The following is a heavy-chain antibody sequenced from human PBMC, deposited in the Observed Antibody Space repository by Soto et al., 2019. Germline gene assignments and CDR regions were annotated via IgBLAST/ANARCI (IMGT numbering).Heavy chain of an antibody. CDR1: GYTFTNYG. J-gene: IGHJ4*02. Sequence: GASVKVSCKASGYTFTNYGITWVRQAPGQGLEWMGWISAYNGDTHYTQRLQGRVTMTTDTSTSTAYMELRSLRSDDTAVYYCARDGKDYGDNDYWGQGTLVTVSS. D-gene: IGHD4-17*01. V-gene: IGHV1-18*01. CDR2: ISAYNGDT. CDR3: ARDGKDYGDNDY.